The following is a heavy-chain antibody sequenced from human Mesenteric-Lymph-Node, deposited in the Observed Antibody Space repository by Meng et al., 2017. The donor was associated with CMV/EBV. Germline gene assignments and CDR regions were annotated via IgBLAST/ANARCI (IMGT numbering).Heavy chain of an antibody. CDR2: MNPNSGNT. J-gene: IGHJ6*02. Sequence: ASVKVSCKASGYTFTSYDINWVRQATGQGLEWMGWMNPNSGNTGYAQKFQGRVTMTRNTSISTAYMELSSLRSEDTAVYYCASFPTDIVVVPAAPEDVWGQGTTVTVFS. CDR3: ASFPTDIVVVPAAPEDV. V-gene: IGHV1-8*01. CDR1: GYTFTSYD. D-gene: IGHD2-2*01.